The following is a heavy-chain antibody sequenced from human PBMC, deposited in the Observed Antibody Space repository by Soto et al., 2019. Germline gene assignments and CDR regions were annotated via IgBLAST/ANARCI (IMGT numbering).Heavy chain of an antibody. CDR1: GGSFGKSA. Sequence: SVKVSCKASGGSFGKSAINWVRQTPGQGLEWLGGLIPVYRTLNYAQKFQGRVTITADESTGTAYMTLSSLASDDTAVYYCATGVIWIGYFTVDSWGQGTRVTVSS. V-gene: IGHV1-69*13. CDR2: LIPVYRTL. D-gene: IGHD3-3*01. J-gene: IGHJ4*02. CDR3: ATGVIWIGYFTVDS.